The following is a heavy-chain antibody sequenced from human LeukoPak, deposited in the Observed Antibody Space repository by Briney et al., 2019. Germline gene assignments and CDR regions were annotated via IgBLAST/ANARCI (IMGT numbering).Heavy chain of an antibody. D-gene: IGHD6-6*01. CDR2: ISWRSATI. CDR1: GFTFDLYA. CDR3: VKDMGRWGSGSSGNWFDL. V-gene: IGHV3-9*01. Sequence: GGSLRLSCAASGFTFDLYAMHWVRQAPGKALEWVSGISWRSATIAYADSMKGRFTISRDNAKNSLYLQMNSLRVEDTALYYCVKDMGRWGSGSSGNWFDLWGQGTLVTVSS. J-gene: IGHJ5*02.